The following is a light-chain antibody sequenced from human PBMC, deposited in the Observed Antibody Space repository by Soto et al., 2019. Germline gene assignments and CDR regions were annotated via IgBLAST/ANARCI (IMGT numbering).Light chain of an antibody. CDR1: QGVSSY. CDR3: QQRSNWP. Sequence: EIVLTQSPATLSLSPGERATLSCRASQGVSSYLAWYQQKPGQAPRLLIYDASNRATGIPARFSGSGPGTAFTLTISSLEPEDFAVYYCQQRSNWPFGQGTRLEIK. CDR2: DAS. V-gene: IGKV3D-11*01. J-gene: IGKJ5*01.